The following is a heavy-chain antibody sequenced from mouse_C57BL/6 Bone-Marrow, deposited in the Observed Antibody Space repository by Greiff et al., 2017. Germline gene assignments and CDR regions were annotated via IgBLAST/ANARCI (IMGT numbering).Heavy chain of an antibody. CDR2: FYSGSGSI. CDR3: ARHRMSLYYDGSNYRYFDY. D-gene: IGHD1-1*01. V-gene: IGHV1-62-2*01. CDR1: GSPFTEST. J-gene: IGHJ2*01. Sequence: QFQLQQSGAALVKPGAPVKLSCKPSGSPFTESTIHWLKHRSGQGLDGIGWFYSGSGSIQYNEQFKDKATLSAHESSRTVYIELSRLTSGDSAVYFCARHRMSLYYDGSNYRYFDYWGQGTTLTFSS.